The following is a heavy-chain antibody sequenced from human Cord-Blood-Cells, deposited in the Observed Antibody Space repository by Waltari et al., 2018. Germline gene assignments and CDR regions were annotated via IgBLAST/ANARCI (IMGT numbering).Heavy chain of an antibody. J-gene: IGHJ3*02. CDR2: MNTNSGNT. CDR1: GYTFTSYD. V-gene: IGHV1-8*01. D-gene: IGHD6-13*01. Sequence: QVQLVQSGAEVKKPGASVKVSCKASGYTFTSYDINWVRQTTGQGLEWMGWMNTNSGNTGYAQKFQGRGTMTRNTAISTAYMELSSLISEDTAVYYCATAGYSSSWYFAFDIWGQGTMVTVSS. CDR3: ATAGYSSSWYFAFDI.